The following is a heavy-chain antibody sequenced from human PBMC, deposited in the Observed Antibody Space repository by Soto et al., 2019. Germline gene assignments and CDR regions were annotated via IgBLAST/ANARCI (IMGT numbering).Heavy chain of an antibody. D-gene: IGHD3-10*01. V-gene: IGHV1-18*01. CDR2: ISGYNGIT. Sequence: QVQLVQSGAEVKKPGASVKVSCKASGYTFTSYAISWVRQAPGQGLEWMGWISGYNGITNYAQRLQGRVTLTTDSSTTTAYMELRSLRSDDTAVYYCARSLITMVRGGYEYYYMDVWGKGTTVTVSS. J-gene: IGHJ6*03. CDR1: GYTFTSYA. CDR3: ARSLITMVRGGYEYYYMDV.